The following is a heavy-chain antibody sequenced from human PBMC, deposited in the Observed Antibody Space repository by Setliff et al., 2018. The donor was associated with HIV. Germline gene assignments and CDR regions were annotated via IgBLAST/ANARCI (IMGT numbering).Heavy chain of an antibody. V-gene: IGHV3-48*01. CDR2: ISSSSSTI. CDR1: GFTFSSYS. D-gene: IGHD5-18*01. CDR3: ASIELAAMVPVDY. J-gene: IGHJ4*02. Sequence: GGSLRLSCEASGFTFSSYSMNWVRQAPGKGLEWVSYISSSSSTIYYADSVKGRFTISRDNAKNSLYLQMNSLRAEDTAVYYCASIELAAMVPVDYWGQGTLVTVSS.